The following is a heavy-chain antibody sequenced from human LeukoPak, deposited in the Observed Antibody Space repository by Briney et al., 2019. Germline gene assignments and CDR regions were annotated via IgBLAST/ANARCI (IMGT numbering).Heavy chain of an antibody. J-gene: IGHJ3*02. D-gene: IGHD4-17*01. Sequence: GGSLRLSCAASGFTFSSYAMHWVRQAPGKGLEWVAVISYDGSNKYYADSVKGRFTISRDNSKNTLYLQMNSLRAEDMAVYYCARDYGADAFDIWGQGTMVTVSS. CDR3: ARDYGADAFDI. CDR1: GFTFSSYA. V-gene: IGHV3-30-3*01. CDR2: ISYDGSNK.